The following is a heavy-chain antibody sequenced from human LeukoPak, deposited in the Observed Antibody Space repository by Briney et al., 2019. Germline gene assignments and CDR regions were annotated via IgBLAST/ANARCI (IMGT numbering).Heavy chain of an antibody. CDR3: ARDYYDSSGYSRFDP. V-gene: IGHV1-2*02. CDR1: GYTFTGYY. J-gene: IGHJ5*02. Sequence: GASVKVSCKASGYTFTGYYMHWVRQAPGQGLEWMGWINPNSGGTGYAQKFQGRVTMTRDTSIITAYMAVSRLRSDDTAVYYCARDYYDSSGYSRFDPWGQGTLVTVSS. CDR2: INPNSGGT. D-gene: IGHD3-22*01.